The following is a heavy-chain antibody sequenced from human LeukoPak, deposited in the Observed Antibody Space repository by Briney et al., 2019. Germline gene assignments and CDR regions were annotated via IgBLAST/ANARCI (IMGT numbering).Heavy chain of an antibody. V-gene: IGHV1-69*05. CDR2: IIPIFGTA. CDR1: GGTFSSYA. J-gene: IGHJ4*02. Sequence: SVKVSCKASGGTFSSYAISWVRQAPGQGLEWMGRIIPIFGTANYARKFQGRVTITTDESTSTAYMELSSLRSEDTAVYYCTRHTIFGGGGFDYWGQGTLVTVSS. D-gene: IGHD3-3*01. CDR3: TRHTIFGGGGFDY.